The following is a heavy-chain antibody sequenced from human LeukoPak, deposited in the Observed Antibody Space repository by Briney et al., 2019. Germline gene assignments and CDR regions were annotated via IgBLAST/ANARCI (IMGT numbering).Heavy chain of an antibody. CDR3: AKSLLTTATGTGRAFDI. V-gene: IGHV3-30*18. CDR2: ISYDESNK. D-gene: IGHD1-1*01. J-gene: IGHJ3*02. Sequence: GGSLRLSCAASGFTFSSYGMHWVRQAPGKGLGWGAVISYDESNKYYADSVKGRFTISRDNSKNTLYLQMNSLRADDTAVYYCAKSLLTTATGTGRAFDIWGQGTMVTVSS. CDR1: GFTFSSYG.